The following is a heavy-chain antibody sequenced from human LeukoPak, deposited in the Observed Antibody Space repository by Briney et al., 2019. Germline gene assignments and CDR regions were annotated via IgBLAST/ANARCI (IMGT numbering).Heavy chain of an antibody. V-gene: IGHV3-30*03. CDR1: GFTFSSYG. CDR2: ISYDGSNK. Sequence: GGSLRLSCAASGFTFSSYGMHWVRQAPGKGLEWVAVISYDGSNKYYADSVKGRFTISRDNSKNTLYLQMNSLTAEDTAVYYCARHGHYRFDPWGQGTLVTVSS. D-gene: IGHD3-10*01. CDR3: ARHGHYRFDP. J-gene: IGHJ5*02.